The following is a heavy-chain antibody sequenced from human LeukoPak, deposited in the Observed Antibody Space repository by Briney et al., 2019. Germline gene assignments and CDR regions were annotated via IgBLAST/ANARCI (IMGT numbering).Heavy chain of an antibody. J-gene: IGHJ4*02. CDR2: IKPDGSAT. Sequence: GGSLRLSCAASGFTLRSEWMSWLRQTPEKGLEWVANIKPDGSATAYVDSVKGRFTISRDNAKNSLFLQMSSLRAEDTAVYYCASRHCSGENCYAGPLDFWGQGIQVTVSS. V-gene: IGHV3-7*01. CDR3: ASRHCSGENCYAGPLDF. CDR1: GFTLRSEW. D-gene: IGHD2-8*02.